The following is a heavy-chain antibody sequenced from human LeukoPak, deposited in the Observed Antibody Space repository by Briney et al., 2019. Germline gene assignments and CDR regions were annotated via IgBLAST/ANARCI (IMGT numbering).Heavy chain of an antibody. CDR3: AKVSVVMVNDAFDI. V-gene: IGHV3-30*02. D-gene: IGHD3-22*01. CDR2: IRFDGTRA. J-gene: IGHJ3*02. Sequence: PGGSLRLSCAASGFIFTRYGMHWVREAPGRGLEWVAFIRFDGTRAYYADSVKGRFTVARDNSKNTLYLQMNSLRVEDTAVYYCAKVSVVMVNDAFDIWGQGTMVIVSS. CDR1: GFIFTRYG.